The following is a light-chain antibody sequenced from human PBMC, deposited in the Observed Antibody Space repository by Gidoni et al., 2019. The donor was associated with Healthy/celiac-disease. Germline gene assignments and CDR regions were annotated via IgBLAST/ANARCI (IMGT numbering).Light chain of an antibody. J-gene: IGLJ2*01. Sequence: SYALTQPPPVSESPGHTARITCSGDELPKQYAYWYQQKPCQAPVLVIYNYSESHSGIPERFSGSSSGTKVTLTISGVQAEDEADYYCQSADISGSSPFGGGTKLPVL. V-gene: IGLV3-25*03. CDR3: QSADISGSSP. CDR2: NYS. CDR1: ELPKQY.